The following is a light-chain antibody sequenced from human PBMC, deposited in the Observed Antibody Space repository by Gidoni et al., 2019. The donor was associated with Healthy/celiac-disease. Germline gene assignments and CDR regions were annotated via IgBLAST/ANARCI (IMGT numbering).Light chain of an antibody. J-gene: IGKJ3*01. CDR3: QQHNSYPLT. CDR2: AAS. Sequence: IQLTQSPSSMSAPLADRVTITCRASQGISSYLAWYQQKPGKAPKLLIYAASTLQSGVPSRFSGSGSGTDFTLTISSLQPEDFATYYCQQHNSYPLTFGPGTKVDIK. CDR1: QGISSY. V-gene: IGKV1-9*01.